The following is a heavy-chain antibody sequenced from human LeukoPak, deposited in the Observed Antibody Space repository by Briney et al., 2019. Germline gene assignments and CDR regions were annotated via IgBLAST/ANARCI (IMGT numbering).Heavy chain of an antibody. CDR3: ARDRGVYYDSSGYYDY. D-gene: IGHD3-22*01. J-gene: IGHJ4*02. Sequence: PSETLSLTCTVSGYSISSGYYWGWIRQPPGKGLEWIGSIYHSGSTYYNPSLKSRVTISVDTSKNQFSLKLSSVTAADTAVYYCARDRGVYYDSSGYYDYWGQGTLVTVSS. CDR1: GYSISSGYY. CDR2: IYHSGST. V-gene: IGHV4-38-2*02.